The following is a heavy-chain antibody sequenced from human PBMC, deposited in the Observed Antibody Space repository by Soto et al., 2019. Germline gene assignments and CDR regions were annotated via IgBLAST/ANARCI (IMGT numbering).Heavy chain of an antibody. CDR3: ASEKDSSGYESSDWFDP. CDR2: IYYSGST. D-gene: IGHD3-22*01. V-gene: IGHV4-39*01. J-gene: IGHJ5*02. Sequence: TLSLTCTVSGGSISSSSYYWGWIRQPPGKGLEWIGSIYYSGSTYYNPSLKSRVTISVDTSKNQFSLKLSSVTAADTAVYYCASEKDSSGYESSDWFDPWGQGTLVTVSS. CDR1: GGSISSSSYY.